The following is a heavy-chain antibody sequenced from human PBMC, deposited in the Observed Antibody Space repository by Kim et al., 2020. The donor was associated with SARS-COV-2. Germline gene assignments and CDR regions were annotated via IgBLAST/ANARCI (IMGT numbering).Heavy chain of an antibody. V-gene: IGHV3-33*05. CDR3: ARNTPSIAAACPDY. CDR1: GFTFSSYG. D-gene: IGHD6-13*01. Sequence: GGSLRLSCAASGFTFSSYGMHWVRQAPGKGLEWVAVISYDGSNKYYADSVKGRFTISRDNSKNTLYLQMNSLRAEDTAVYYCARNTPSIAAACPDYSDQG. CDR2: ISYDGSNK. J-gene: IGHJ4*02.